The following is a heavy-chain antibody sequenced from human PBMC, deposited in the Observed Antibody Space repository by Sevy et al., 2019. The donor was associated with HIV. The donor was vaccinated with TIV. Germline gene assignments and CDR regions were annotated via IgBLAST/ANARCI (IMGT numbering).Heavy chain of an antibody. D-gene: IGHD6-13*01. CDR1: GRTFNSYA. Sequence: ASVKVSCKASGRTFNSYAISCVRQAPGQGLEWMGGIIPMLGTAYYVQKFQGRVTITADESTSTAYMELSSLRSEDTAVYYCARSISWYASFDYWGQGTLVTVSS. J-gene: IGHJ4*02. CDR3: ARSISWYASFDY. V-gene: IGHV1-69*13. CDR2: IIPMLGTA.